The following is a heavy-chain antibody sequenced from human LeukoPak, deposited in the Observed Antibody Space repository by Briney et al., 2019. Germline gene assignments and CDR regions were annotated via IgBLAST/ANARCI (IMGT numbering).Heavy chain of an antibody. CDR2: IKPNSGDT. D-gene: IGHD1-26*01. CDR1: GYTFTDYF. CDR3: TRDWGPNSGNFHYDGFDI. V-gene: IGHV1-2*02. J-gene: IGHJ3*02. Sequence: ASVEDSCKASGYTFTDYFIHWVRQAPGQGLEWMGWIKPNSGDTKYAEKFQGRVTMTRDTSISTAYMELSRLISDDTAVYYCTRDWGPNSGNFHYDGFDIWGQGTMVTVSS.